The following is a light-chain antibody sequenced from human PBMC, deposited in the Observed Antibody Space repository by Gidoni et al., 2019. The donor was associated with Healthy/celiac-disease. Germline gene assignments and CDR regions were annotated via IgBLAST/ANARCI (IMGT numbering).Light chain of an antibody. J-gene: IGKJ2*01. CDR1: QSVSSN. CDR3: QQYKNWPTYT. V-gene: IGKV3-15*01. CDR2: GAS. Sequence: EIVMTQSPSTLSVSPGERATLSCRASQSVSSNLAWYQQKPGQAPRLLIYGASTRDTGIPARFSGSGSGTEITLTISSMQSEDFEVYYCQQYKNWPTYTFGQGTKLEIK.